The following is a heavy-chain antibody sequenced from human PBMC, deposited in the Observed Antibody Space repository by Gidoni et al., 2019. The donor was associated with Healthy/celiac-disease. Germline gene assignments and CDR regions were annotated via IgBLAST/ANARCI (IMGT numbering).Heavy chain of an antibody. CDR1: GGSISSSSYY. J-gene: IGHJ6*02. CDR2: IYYSGST. CDR3: ARHVAFGELGWEMDV. V-gene: IGHV4-39*01. D-gene: IGHD3-10*01. Sequence: QLQLQESGPGLVKPSETLSLTCTVPGGSISSSSYYWGWIRQPPGKGLEWIGSIYYSGSTYYNPSLKSRVTISVDTSKNQFSLKLSSVTAADTAVYYCARHVAFGELGWEMDVWGQGTTVTVSS.